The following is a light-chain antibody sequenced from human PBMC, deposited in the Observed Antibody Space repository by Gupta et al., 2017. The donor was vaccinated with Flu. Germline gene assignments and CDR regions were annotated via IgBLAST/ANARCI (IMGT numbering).Light chain of an antibody. V-gene: IGLV2-14*01. J-gene: IGLJ3*02. CDR2: EVS. Sequence: QSALTPPPPVPGPLGRSNTPLCMGTSSDIGGYIFVSWYQQHPGKAPKLIIYEVSNRPSGISDRFSGSKSGNTASLTISGLQAEDEADYYFSSFTSTNTLKVFGGGTKLTVL. CDR3: SSFTSTNTLKV. CDR1: SSDIGGYIF.